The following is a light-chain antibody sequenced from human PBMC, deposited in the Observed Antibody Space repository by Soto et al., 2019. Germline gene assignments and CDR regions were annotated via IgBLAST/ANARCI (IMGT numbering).Light chain of an antibody. J-gene: IGLJ2*01. CDR2: DVS. V-gene: IGLV2-14*01. CDR1: NNDVGGYNY. Sequence: QSALTQPASVSGSPGQSITISCTGTNNDVGGYNYVSWYQQHPDKAPKLMIYDVSNRPSGVSNRFSGSKSGNTASLTISGLQAEDEADYYCSSSTSSSRVFGGGTKLTVL. CDR3: SSSTSSSRV.